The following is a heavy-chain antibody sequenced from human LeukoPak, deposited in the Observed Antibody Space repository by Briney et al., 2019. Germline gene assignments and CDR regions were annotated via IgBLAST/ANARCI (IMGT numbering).Heavy chain of an antibody. D-gene: IGHD3-16*02. CDR3: ARDGANTFGGVIVTQNFDY. CDR2: INTNTGNP. Sequence: ASVKVSCKASGYTFISYGMNWVRQAPGQGLEWMGWINTNTGNPMYTQGFTGRFVFSLDTSVNTAYLQISRLKAEDTAVYYCARDGANTFGGVIVTQNFDYWGQGTLVTVSS. J-gene: IGHJ4*02. CDR1: GYTFISYG. V-gene: IGHV7-4-1*02.